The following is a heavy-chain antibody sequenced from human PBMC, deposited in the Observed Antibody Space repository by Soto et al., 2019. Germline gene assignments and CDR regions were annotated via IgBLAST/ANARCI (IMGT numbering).Heavy chain of an antibody. CDR2: ISAYNGNT. D-gene: IGHD6-13*01. CDR1: GYTFTSYD. J-gene: IGHJ6*02. CDR3: ARDFSSSWYENYYYYGMDV. Sequence: ASVKVSCKASGYTFTSYDINWVRQATGQGLEWMGWISAYNGNTNYAQKLQGRVTMTTDTSTSTAYMELRSLRAEDTAVYYCARDFSSSWYENYYYYGMDVWGQGTTVTVSS. V-gene: IGHV1-18*01.